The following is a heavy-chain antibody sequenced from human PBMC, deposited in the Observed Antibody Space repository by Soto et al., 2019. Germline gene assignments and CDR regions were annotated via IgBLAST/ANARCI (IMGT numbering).Heavy chain of an antibody. J-gene: IGHJ4*02. CDR3: VRDGVGATTYFGYFDY. Sequence: QVQLVESGGGVVQPGRSLRLSCAASGFNFGGYGMHWVRLAPGKGLEWVAITRHDGSNTYYADSVRGRFTISRDNSKNTLYLQMNSLTVEDTAVYYCVRDGVGATTYFGYFDYWGQGTLITVSS. CDR1: GFNFGGYG. CDR2: TRHDGSNT. D-gene: IGHD1-26*01. V-gene: IGHV3-33*01.